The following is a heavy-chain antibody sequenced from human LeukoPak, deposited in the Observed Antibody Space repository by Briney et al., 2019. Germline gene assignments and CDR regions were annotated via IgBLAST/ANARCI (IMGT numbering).Heavy chain of an antibody. Sequence: KSEGSLRLSCSASGLTVTNAWMNWVRQAPGEGLDWVGRIASKTDGGATDYAAPVKGRFTISRDDSKNTLNLQMNSLKTEDTAVYYCTTGIRGDWGQGTLVTVSS. CDR2: IASKTDGGAT. V-gene: IGHV3-15*07. CDR3: TTGIRGD. D-gene: IGHD3-10*01. CDR1: GLTVTNAW. J-gene: IGHJ4*02.